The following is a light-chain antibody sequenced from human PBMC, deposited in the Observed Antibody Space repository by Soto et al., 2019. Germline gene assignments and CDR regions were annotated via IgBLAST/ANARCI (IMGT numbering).Light chain of an antibody. CDR3: QHYDSLPIT. CDR2: GAS. Sequence: EIVLTQSPATLSLSPGEGAALSCRASQTVSNFLAWYQQKPGQPPRLLIYGASSRATGIPDRFSGSGSGTDFTLTISRLEPEDFAVFYCQHYDSLPITFGQGTRLEIK. CDR1: QTVSNF. V-gene: IGKV3-20*01. J-gene: IGKJ5*01.